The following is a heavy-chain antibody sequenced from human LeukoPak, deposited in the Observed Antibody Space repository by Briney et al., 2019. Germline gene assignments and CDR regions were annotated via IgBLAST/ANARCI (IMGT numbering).Heavy chain of an antibody. CDR3: GRVGTGVDY. Sequence: SVKVSCKASGGTFSSYAISWVRQAPGQGLEWMGRIIPIFGTANYAQKFQGGATITTDESTSTAYMELSSLRSEDTAVYYFGRVGTGVDYWGQGTLVTVSS. CDR2: IIPIFGTA. J-gene: IGHJ4*02. V-gene: IGHV1-69*05. CDR1: GGTFSSYA. D-gene: IGHD6-13*01.